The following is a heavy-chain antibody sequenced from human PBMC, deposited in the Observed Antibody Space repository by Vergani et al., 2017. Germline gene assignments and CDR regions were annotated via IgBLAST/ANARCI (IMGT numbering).Heavy chain of an antibody. V-gene: IGHV3-74*01. J-gene: IGHJ4*02. D-gene: IGHD1-14*01. CDR1: GFTFSRHW. CDR2: VNPEGTNT. CDR3: AREGRIDAEGTELDH. Sequence: EVQLVESGGGLVQPGGSLRLSCAASGFTFSRHWMHWVRQAPGKGLVWVSRVNPEGTNTPYADSVKGRFTISRDNAKNMMYLQLNSLRDEDTAVYYCAREGRIDAEGTELDHGGQGTLAPVSS.